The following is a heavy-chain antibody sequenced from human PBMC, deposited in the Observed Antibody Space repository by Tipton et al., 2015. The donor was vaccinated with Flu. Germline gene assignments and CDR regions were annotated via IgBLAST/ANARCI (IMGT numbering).Heavy chain of an antibody. J-gene: IGHJ4*02. V-gene: IGHV3-21*01. CDR3: VRDPAFIAGRPWHYFDH. CDR1: GFTFSSYN. Sequence: SLRLSCAGSGFTFSSYNMNWVRQAPGKGLEWVSTISSTSRDIEYADSVKGRFTISRDNANDSLYLQMSSLRAEDTALYYCVRDPAFIAGRPWHYFDHWGRGTLVTVSS. D-gene: IGHD6-6*01. CDR2: ISSTSRDI.